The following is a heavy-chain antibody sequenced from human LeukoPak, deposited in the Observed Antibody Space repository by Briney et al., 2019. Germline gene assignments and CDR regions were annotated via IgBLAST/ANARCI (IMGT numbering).Heavy chain of an antibody. CDR2: ISYDGSNK. CDR1: GFTFSSYG. CDR3: AKDRSQLLWFGELMGVY. D-gene: IGHD3-10*01. Sequence: GGSLRLSCAASGFTFSSYGMHWVRQAPGKGLEWVAVISYDGSNKYYADSVKGRFTISRDNSKNTLYLQMNSLRAEDTAVYYCAKDRSQLLWFGELMGVYWGQGTLVTVSS. J-gene: IGHJ4*02. V-gene: IGHV3-30*18.